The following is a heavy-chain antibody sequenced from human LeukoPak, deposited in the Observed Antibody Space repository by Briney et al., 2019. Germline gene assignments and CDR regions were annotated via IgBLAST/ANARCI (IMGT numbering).Heavy chain of an antibody. V-gene: IGHV1-2*02. Sequence: GASVKVSCKASGYTFTSYDINWVRQAPGQGLEWMGWINPNSGGTNYAQKFQGRVTMTRDTSISTAYMELSRLRSDDTAVYYCARGALPYEYQLLRSWFDPWGQGTLVTVSS. CDR2: INPNSGGT. J-gene: IGHJ5*02. CDR1: GYTFTSYD. CDR3: ARGALPYEYQLLRSWFDP. D-gene: IGHD2-2*01.